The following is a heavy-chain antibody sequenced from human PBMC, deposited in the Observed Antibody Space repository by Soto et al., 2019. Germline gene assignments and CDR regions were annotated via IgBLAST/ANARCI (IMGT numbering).Heavy chain of an antibody. Sequence: GGSLRLSCAASGFTFSSYWMHWVRQAPGKGLVWVSRINSDGSSTSYADSVKGRSTISRDNAKNTLYLQMNSLRAEDTAVYYCAREEITIFGVVIEPRNGTDVWGQGTTVTVSS. CDR2: INSDGSST. CDR1: GFTFSSYW. J-gene: IGHJ6*02. V-gene: IGHV3-74*01. D-gene: IGHD3-3*01. CDR3: AREEITIFGVVIEPRNGTDV.